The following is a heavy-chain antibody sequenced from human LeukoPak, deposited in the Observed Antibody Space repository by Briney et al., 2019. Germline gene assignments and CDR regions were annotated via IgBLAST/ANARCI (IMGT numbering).Heavy chain of an antibody. J-gene: IGHJ4*02. Sequence: GESLRLSCVGSGFAFRSFWMNWVRQAPGKGLEWVANIKEDGSEKNYMDSVKGRFTISKDDANNVLYLQMNSLRVADMGMYFCARGRPTPGTDYWGQGILVTVSS. D-gene: IGHD1-26*01. V-gene: IGHV3-7*04. CDR1: GFAFRSFW. CDR3: ARGRPTPGTDY. CDR2: IKEDGSEK.